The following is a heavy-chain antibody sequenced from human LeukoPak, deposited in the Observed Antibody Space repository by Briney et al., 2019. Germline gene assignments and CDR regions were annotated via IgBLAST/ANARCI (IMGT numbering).Heavy chain of an antibody. CDR3: ATWSAAGSPPLPY. D-gene: IGHD6-13*01. CDR2: FDPEDGET. V-gene: IGHV1-24*01. Sequence: GASVKVSCKVSGYTLTELSMHWVRQAPGRGLEWMGGFDPEDGETIYAQKFQGRVTMTEDTSTDTAYMELSSLRSEDTAVYYCATWSAAGSPPLPYWGQGTLVTVSS. CDR1: GYTLTELS. J-gene: IGHJ4*02.